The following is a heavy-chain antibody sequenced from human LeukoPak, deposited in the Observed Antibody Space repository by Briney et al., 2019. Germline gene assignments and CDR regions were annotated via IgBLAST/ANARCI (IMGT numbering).Heavy chain of an antibody. D-gene: IGHD3-10*01. Sequence: AGGSLRLSCAASGFTFSSFAMHWVRQAPGKGLEWVAEITHDGSNKYYTDSVKGRFTISRDKSQNTLYLEMNSLRVEDTAVYYCARGQYRPVWFGDEISDGFDIWGQGTMVTVSS. CDR3: ARGQYRPVWFGDEISDGFDI. CDR2: ITHDGSNK. CDR1: GFTFSSFA. J-gene: IGHJ3*02. V-gene: IGHV3-30*12.